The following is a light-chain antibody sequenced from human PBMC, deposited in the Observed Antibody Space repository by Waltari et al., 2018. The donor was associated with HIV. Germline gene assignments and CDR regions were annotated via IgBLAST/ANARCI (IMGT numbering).Light chain of an antibody. CDR2: YDS. CDR1: NIGSKS. V-gene: IGLV3-21*04. CDR3: QVWDSSSDHVV. Sequence: SYVLTQPPSVSVAPGTQARITCGGNNIGSKSVHWYQQKPGPAPVLVIYYDSDRPSGVPEGFSGSNSGNTATLTISRVEAGDEADYYCQVWDSSSDHVVFGGGTKLTVL. J-gene: IGLJ2*01.